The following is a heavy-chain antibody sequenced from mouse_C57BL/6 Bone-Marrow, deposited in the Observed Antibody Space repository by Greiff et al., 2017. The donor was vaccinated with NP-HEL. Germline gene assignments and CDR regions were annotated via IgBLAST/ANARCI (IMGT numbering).Heavy chain of an antibody. CDR3: ARWPIYYDYDGGVGYAMDY. Sequence: QVQLQQPGAELVKPGASVKLSCKASGYTFTSYWMHWVKQRPGRGLEWIGRIDPNSGGTKYNEKFKSKATLTVDKPSSTAYMQLSSLTSEDSAVYDCARWPIYYDYDGGVGYAMDYWGQGTSVTVSS. D-gene: IGHD2-4*01. V-gene: IGHV1-72*01. CDR2: IDPNSGGT. CDR1: GYTFTSYW. J-gene: IGHJ4*01.